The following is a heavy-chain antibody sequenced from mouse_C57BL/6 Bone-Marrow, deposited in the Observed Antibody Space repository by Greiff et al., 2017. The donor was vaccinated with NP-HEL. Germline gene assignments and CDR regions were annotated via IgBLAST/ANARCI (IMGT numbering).Heavy chain of an antibody. J-gene: IGHJ3*01. CDR1: GFTFSDYG. D-gene: IGHD2-5*01. CDR2: ISNLAYSI. Sequence: EVKLMESGGGLVQPGGSLKLSCAASGFTFSDYGMAWVRQAPRKGPEWVAFISNLAYSIYYADTVTGRFTISRENAKKTLYLEMSSLRSEDTAMYYCARQGYSNPFAYWGQGTLVTVSA. V-gene: IGHV5-15*01. CDR3: ARQGYSNPFAY.